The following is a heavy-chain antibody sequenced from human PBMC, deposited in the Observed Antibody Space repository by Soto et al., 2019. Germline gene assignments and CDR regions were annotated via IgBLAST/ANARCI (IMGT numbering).Heavy chain of an antibody. Sequence: ASVKVSCKASGYSFTRYYMHWVRQAPGQGLEWMGIINPSGFSTNYAQKFQGRVTMTRDTSASTVYMELSSLRSEDTAVYYCARDRKDSSGVFDHWRQGILVTVSS. V-gene: IGHV1-46*01. CDR2: INPSGFST. D-gene: IGHD6-19*01. CDR3: ARDRKDSSGVFDH. J-gene: IGHJ4*02. CDR1: GYSFTRYY.